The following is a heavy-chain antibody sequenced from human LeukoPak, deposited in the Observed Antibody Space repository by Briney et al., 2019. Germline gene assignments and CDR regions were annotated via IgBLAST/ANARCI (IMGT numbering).Heavy chain of an antibody. V-gene: IGHV4-39*01. J-gene: IGHJ4*02. CDR3: ARRYNFDYRTLDY. D-gene: IGHD1-1*01. CDR2: IYYSGST. CDR1: GGSISSSSYY. Sequence: SETLSLTCTVSGGSISSSSYYWGWIRQPPGKGLEWIGSIYYSGSTHYNPSLKSRVTISVDTSKNQFSLKLSSVTAADTAMYYCARRYNFDYRTLDYWGQGTLVTVSS.